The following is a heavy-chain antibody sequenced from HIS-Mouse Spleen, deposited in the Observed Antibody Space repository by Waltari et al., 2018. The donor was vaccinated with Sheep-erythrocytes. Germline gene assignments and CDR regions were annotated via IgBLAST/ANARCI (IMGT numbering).Heavy chain of an antibody. V-gene: IGHV4-4*07. Sequence: QVQLQESGPGLVKPSETLSLTCPVPGGSISSYYWSWIRQPAGKGLEWIGRIYTSGSTNYNPSLKSRVTMSVDTSKNQFSLKLSSVTAADTAVYYCARGSYSGSYWGWFDPWGQGTLVTVSS. CDR3: ARGSYSGSYWGWFDP. D-gene: IGHD1-26*01. J-gene: IGHJ5*02. CDR1: GGSISSYY. CDR2: IYTSGST.